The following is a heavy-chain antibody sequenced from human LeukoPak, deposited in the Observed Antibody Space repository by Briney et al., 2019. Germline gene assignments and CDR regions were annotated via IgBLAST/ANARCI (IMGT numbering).Heavy chain of an antibody. J-gene: IGHJ4*02. V-gene: IGHV4-4*07. CDR3: ARDWYDSSGYYYRGFDY. Sequence: SETLSLTCTVSGGSISSYYWSWIRQPAGKGLEWIGRIYTSGSTNYNPSLKSRVTMSVDTSKNQFSLKLSSVTAADTAVYYCARDWYDSSGYYYRGFDYWGQGTLVTVSS. CDR2: IYTSGST. CDR1: GGSISSYY. D-gene: IGHD3-22*01.